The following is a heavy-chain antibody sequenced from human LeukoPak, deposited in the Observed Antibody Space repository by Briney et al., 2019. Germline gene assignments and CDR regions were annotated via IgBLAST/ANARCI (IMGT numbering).Heavy chain of an antibody. D-gene: IGHD2-2*01. Sequence: GGSLRLSCAASGFTFSSYEMNWVRQAPGKGLEWVSYISSSGSTIYYADSVKGRFTISRDNAENSLYLQMNSLRAEDTAVYYCARDAAPGNCSSTSCYRYYYYYYMDVWGKGTTVTVSS. CDR1: GFTFSSYE. CDR2: ISSSGSTI. J-gene: IGHJ6*03. CDR3: ARDAAPGNCSSTSCYRYYYYYYMDV. V-gene: IGHV3-48*03.